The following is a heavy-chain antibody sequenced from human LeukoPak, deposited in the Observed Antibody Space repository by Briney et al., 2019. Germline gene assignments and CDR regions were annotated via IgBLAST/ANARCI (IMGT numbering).Heavy chain of an antibody. CDR3: ARHGSAYSSGWYYITHRREEHGGHAFDI. J-gene: IGHJ3*02. Sequence: PSETLSLTCTVSGGSISSYYWSWIRQPPGKGLEWIGYIYYSGSTNYNPSLKSRVTISVDTSKNRFSLKLSSVTAADTAVYYCARHGSAYSSGWYYITHRREEHGGHAFDIWGQGTMVTVSS. CDR1: GGSISSYY. CDR2: IYYSGST. D-gene: IGHD6-19*01. V-gene: IGHV4-59*08.